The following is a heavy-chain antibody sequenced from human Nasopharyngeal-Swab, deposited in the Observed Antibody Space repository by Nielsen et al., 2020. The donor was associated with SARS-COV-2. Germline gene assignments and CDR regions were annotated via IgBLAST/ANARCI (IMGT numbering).Heavy chain of an antibody. CDR2: IGTAGDT. CDR1: GFTFSSYD. CDR3: AREAFDSTTYYYYMDV. Sequence: GGSLRLSCAASGFTFSSYDMHWVRQATGKGLEWVSAIGTAGDTYYPGSVKGRFTISRENAKNSLYLQMNSLRAGDTAVYYCAREAFDSTTYYYYMDVWGKGTTVTVS. V-gene: IGHV3-13*01. D-gene: IGHD1-1*01. J-gene: IGHJ6*03.